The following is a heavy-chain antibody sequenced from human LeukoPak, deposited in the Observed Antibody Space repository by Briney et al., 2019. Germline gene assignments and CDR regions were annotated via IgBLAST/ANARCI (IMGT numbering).Heavy chain of an antibody. J-gene: IGHJ4*02. CDR1: GFTFSNYG. CDR2: IRYDGNNK. V-gene: IGHV3-30*02. CDR3: VKDNPLDY. Sequence: GGSLRLSCGASGFTFSNYGMLWVRQAPGKGLDWVSFIRYDGNNKLYADSVKGRFTISRDNSKNTLYLHINSLRAEDTAVYYCVKDNPLDYWGQGTLVTVSS. D-gene: IGHD1-14*01.